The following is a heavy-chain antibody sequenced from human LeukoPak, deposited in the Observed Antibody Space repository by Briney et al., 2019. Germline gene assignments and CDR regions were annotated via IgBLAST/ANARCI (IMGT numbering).Heavy chain of an antibody. J-gene: IGHJ3*02. CDR1: GSTFSTYA. CDR3: AKGSAAAATIYTFDI. V-gene: IGHV3-23*01. Sequence: PGGSLRLSCAAAGSTFSTYAMSWVRQAPGKGLEWVSGITGSGESPFYADSVKGRFTISRDNSKNTLNLQMNSLRAEDTAVYHCAKGSAAAATIYTFDIWGQGTMVTVSS. CDR2: ITGSGESP. D-gene: IGHD6-13*01.